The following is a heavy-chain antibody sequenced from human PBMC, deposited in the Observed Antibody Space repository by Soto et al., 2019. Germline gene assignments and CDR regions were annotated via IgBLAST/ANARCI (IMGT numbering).Heavy chain of an antibody. J-gene: IGHJ3*02. CDR3: ARHIRMMGSGSYVPAFDI. D-gene: IGHD3-10*01. CDR1: GGSISSYY. CDR2: IYYSGST. Sequence: SETLSLTCTVSGGSISSYYWSWIRQPPGKGLEWIGYIYYSGSTNYNPSLKSRVTISVDTSKNQFSLKLSSVTAADTAVYYCARHIRMMGSGSYVPAFDIWGQGTMVTVSS. V-gene: IGHV4-59*08.